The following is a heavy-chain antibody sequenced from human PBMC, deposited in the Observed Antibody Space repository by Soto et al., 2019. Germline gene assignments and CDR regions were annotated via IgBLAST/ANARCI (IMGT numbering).Heavy chain of an antibody. J-gene: IGHJ4*02. CDR3: ARDGGSGSYYFDY. V-gene: IGHV4-59*01. CDR1: GGSISSYY. Sequence: QVQLQESGPGLVKPSETLSLTCTVSGGSISSYYWSWIRQPPGKGLEWIGYIYYSGSTNYNPSLKSRVTISVDTSKKQFSLKLSSVTAADTAVYYCARDGGSGSYYFDYWGQGTLVTVSS. D-gene: IGHD1-26*01. CDR2: IYYSGST.